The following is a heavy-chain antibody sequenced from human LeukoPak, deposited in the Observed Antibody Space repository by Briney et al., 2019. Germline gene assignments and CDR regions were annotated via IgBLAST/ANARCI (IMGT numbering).Heavy chain of an antibody. CDR3: ARDPLALAAATPGAFDY. CDR2: ISSSASTI. CDR1: GFTFRSYE. Sequence: GGSLRLSCAASGFTFRSYEMNWVRQAPGKGLEWVSYISSSASTIFYADSVKGRFTISRDNARNSLYLQMTSLRVEDTAIYYCARDPLALAAATPGAFDYWGQGTLVTVSS. V-gene: IGHV3-48*03. D-gene: IGHD2-15*01. J-gene: IGHJ4*02.